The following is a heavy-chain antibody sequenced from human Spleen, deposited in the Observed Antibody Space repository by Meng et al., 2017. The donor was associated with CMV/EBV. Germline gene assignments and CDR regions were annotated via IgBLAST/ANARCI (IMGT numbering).Heavy chain of an antibody. J-gene: IGHJ4*02. D-gene: IGHD5-24*01. Sequence: EVQLVESGGGLVKPGGSLRLSCAASGFTFSSYSMNWVRQAPGKGLEWVSSISSSSSYIYYADSVKGRFTISRDNAKNSLYLQMNSLRAEDTAVYYCARDLRATENYWGQGTLGTVSS. CDR1: GFTFSSYS. CDR2: ISSSSSYI. CDR3: ARDLRATENY. V-gene: IGHV3-21*01.